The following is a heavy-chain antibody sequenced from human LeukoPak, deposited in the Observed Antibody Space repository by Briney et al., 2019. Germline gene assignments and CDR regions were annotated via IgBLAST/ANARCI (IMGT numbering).Heavy chain of an antibody. J-gene: IGHJ4*02. CDR3: ASGLNSRSSSC. D-gene: IGHD6-13*01. V-gene: IGHV1-2*02. Sequence: GASVKVSCKASGYTFTSYGISWVRQAPGQGLEWMGSINPETGGTNYARKFQGSVTMTTDTTISTAYMQLSRLRSDDTAVYYCASGLNSRSSSCWGQGIRVTVSS. CDR1: GYTFTSYG. CDR2: INPETGGT.